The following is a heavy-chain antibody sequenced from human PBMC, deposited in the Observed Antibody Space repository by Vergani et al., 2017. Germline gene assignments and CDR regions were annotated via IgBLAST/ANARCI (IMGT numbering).Heavy chain of an antibody. V-gene: IGHV3-66*01. Sequence: EVQLVESGGGLVQPGGSLRLSCAASGFTVSSNYMSWVRQAPGKGLEWVSVIYSGGSTYYADSVKGRFTISRDNSKNTLYLQRNILRAEDTAVYYCARSAYDILTVYVYFAYWGQGTLVTVSS. J-gene: IGHJ4*02. CDR3: ARSAYDILTVYVYFAY. CDR2: IYSGGST. D-gene: IGHD3-9*01. CDR1: GFTVSSNY.